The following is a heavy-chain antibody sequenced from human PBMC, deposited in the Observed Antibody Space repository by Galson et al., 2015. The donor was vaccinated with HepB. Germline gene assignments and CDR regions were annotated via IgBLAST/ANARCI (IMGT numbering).Heavy chain of an antibody. J-gene: IGHJ4*02. CDR2: IYSGGST. CDR1: GFTVSSNY. CDR3: ARGGNYYDSRTDGQFDY. D-gene: IGHD3-22*01. Sequence: SLRLSCAASGFTVSSNYMSWVRQAPGKGLEWVSVIYSGGSTYYADSVKGRFTISRDNSKNTLYLQMNSLRAEDTAVYYCARGGNYYDSRTDGQFDYWGQGTLVTVSS. V-gene: IGHV3-66*02.